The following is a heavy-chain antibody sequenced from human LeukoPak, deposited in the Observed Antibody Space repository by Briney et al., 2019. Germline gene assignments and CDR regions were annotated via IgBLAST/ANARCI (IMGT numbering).Heavy chain of an antibody. J-gene: IGHJ6*02. Sequence: ASVKVSCKASGYTFTSYGISWVRQAPGQGLEWMGWISAYNGNTNYAQKLQGRVTMTTDTSTGTAYMELRSLRSDDTAVYYCARNGYCSGVSCYFPYGMDVRGQGTKVTVPS. V-gene: IGHV1-18*01. CDR3: ARNGYCSGVSCYFPYGMDV. CDR2: ISAYNGNT. CDR1: GYTFTSYG. D-gene: IGHD2-15*01.